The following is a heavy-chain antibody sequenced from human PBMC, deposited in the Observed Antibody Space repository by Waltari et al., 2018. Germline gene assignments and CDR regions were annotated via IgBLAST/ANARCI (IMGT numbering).Heavy chain of an antibody. CDR3: ASLDGVYQLPHEQYYFDY. D-gene: IGHD2-2*01. J-gene: IGHJ4*02. CDR2: ISYDGSNK. V-gene: IGHV3-30-3*01. Sequence: QVQLVESGGGVVQPGRSLRLSCAASGFTFSSYAMHWVRQAPGKGLEWVAVISYDGSNKYYADSVKGRFTISRDNSKNTLYLQMNSLRAEDTAVYYCASLDGVYQLPHEQYYFDYWGQGTLVTVSS. CDR1: GFTFSSYA.